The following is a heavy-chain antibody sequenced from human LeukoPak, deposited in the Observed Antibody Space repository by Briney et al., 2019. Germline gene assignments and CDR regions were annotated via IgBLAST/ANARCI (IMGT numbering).Heavy chain of an antibody. CDR3: ARWYYYYMDV. CDR1: CGSISSYY. Sequence: TSETLSLTCTVSCGSISSYYWSWIRQPPGKGLEWIGYIYYSGSTNYNPSLKSRVTISVDTSKNQFSLKMSSVTAADTAVYYCARWYYYYMDVWGKGTTVTVSS. CDR2: IYYSGST. V-gene: IGHV4-59*01. J-gene: IGHJ6*03.